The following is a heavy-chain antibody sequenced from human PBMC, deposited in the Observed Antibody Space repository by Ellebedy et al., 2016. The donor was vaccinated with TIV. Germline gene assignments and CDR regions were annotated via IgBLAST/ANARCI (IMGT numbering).Heavy chain of an antibody. D-gene: IGHD2-21*02. Sequence: GESLKISCAASGFTFRNYWMNWVRQAPGKGLELVANINQDGRAKNYGDSVKGRFAIASAPSKNSLYLQMNSLRGEDTAVYYCARGSVVTGADSWGQGTLVTVSS. CDR3: ARGSVVTGADS. J-gene: IGHJ4*02. CDR2: INQDGRAK. CDR1: GFTFRNYW. V-gene: IGHV3-7*03.